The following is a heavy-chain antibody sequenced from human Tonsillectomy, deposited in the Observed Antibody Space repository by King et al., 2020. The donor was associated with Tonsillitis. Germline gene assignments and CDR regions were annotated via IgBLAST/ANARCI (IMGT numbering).Heavy chain of an antibody. CDR3: AREGATVGVVTATRAFDI. Sequence: VQLVESGGGVVRPGGSLRLSCAASGFTFDDYAMSWVRHAPGKGLEWVSVINWSGVSTAYADSVKGRFTISRDNAKNSLYLQMNSLRAEDTALYYCAREGATVGVVTATRAFDIWGQGTMVTVSS. J-gene: IGHJ3*02. CDR1: GFTFDDYA. V-gene: IGHV3-20*04. D-gene: IGHD2-15*01. CDR2: INWSGVST.